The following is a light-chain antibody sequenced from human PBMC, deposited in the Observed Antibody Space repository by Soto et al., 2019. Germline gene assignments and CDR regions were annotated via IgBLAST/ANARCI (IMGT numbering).Light chain of an antibody. CDR1: QSFISSY. CDR2: GAS. J-gene: IGKJ3*01. Sequence: EIVLTQSPGTLSLSPGERATLSCRASQSFISSYLAWYQQKPGQAPRLLIYGASSRATGIPDRFSGSGSGTDFPLTISRLEPEDFAVYYCQQYGSSPLTFGPGTKVDIK. V-gene: IGKV3-20*01. CDR3: QQYGSSPLT.